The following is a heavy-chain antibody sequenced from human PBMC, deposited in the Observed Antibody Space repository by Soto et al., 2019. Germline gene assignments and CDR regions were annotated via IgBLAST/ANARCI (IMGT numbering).Heavy chain of an antibody. V-gene: IGHV3-23*01. CDR2: ISGSGGST. CDR3: AKPYYYDSSGYDFFDC. D-gene: IGHD3-22*01. Sequence: PGGSLRLSCAASGFTFSSYAMSWVRQAPGKGLEWVSAISGSGGSTYYADSVKGRFTISRDNSKNTLYLQMNSLRAEDTAVYYCAKPYYYDSSGYDFFDCWGQGTLVTVSS. CDR1: GFTFSSYA. J-gene: IGHJ4*02.